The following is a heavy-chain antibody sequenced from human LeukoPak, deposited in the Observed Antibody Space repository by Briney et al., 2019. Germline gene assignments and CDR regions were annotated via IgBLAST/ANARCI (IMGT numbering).Heavy chain of an antibody. CDR3: ARGLLWFGELPPYFDY. V-gene: IGHV4-4*07. J-gene: IGHJ4*02. D-gene: IGHD3-10*01. CDR1: GGSMRNSY. CDR2: IFTTGST. Sequence: PSETLSLTCTVSGGSMRNSYWSWIRQPAGKGLEWVGRIFTTGSTNYNPSLKSRVTISVDTSKNQFSLKLSSVTAADTAVYYCARGLLWFGELPPYFDYWGQGTLVTVSS.